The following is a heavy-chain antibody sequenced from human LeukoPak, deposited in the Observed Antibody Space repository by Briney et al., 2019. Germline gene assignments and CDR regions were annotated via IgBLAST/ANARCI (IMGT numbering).Heavy chain of an antibody. CDR2: IYHSGST. D-gene: IGHD1-14*01. CDR1: GGSISSGGYS. V-gene: IGHV4-30-2*01. CDR3: ARARTFTEYFDY. J-gene: IGHJ4*02. Sequence: SETLSLTCAVSGGSISSGGYSWSWIRQPPGKGLEWIGYIYHSGSTYYNPSLKSRVTISADRSKNQFSLKLSSVTAADTAVYYCARARTFTEYFDYWGQGTLVTVSS.